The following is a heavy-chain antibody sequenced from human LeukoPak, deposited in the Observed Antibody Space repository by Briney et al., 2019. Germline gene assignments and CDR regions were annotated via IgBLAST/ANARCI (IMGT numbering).Heavy chain of an antibody. J-gene: IGHJ5*02. CDR2: IGGSGGNT. CDR1: GFTFSSYT. V-gene: IGHV3-23*01. D-gene: IGHD6-25*01. CDR3: ARGLSQSTHSSGGS. Sequence: GGSLRLSCAASGFTFSSYTMSWVRQAPGKGLEWVTAIGGSGGNTYYADSVKGRFTISRDNSKNTLYLQMNSLGTEDTAVYFCARGLSQSTHSSGGSWGQGTLVTVSS.